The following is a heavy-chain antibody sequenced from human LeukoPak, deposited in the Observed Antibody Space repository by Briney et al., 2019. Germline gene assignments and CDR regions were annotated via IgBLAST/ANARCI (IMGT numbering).Heavy chain of an antibody. D-gene: IGHD6-13*01. J-gene: IGHJ1*01. Sequence: SETLSLTCTVSGDSISSSYWTWMRQPPGKGLEWIGYIYFSRTTYYNPSLESRVTISIDTSKNQFFLKMDSVTAADTAVYYCARSPRGIAEAGTHFQHWGQGTLVTVSS. V-gene: IGHV4-59*01. CDR2: IYFSRTT. CDR3: ARSPRGIAEAGTHFQH. CDR1: GDSISSSY.